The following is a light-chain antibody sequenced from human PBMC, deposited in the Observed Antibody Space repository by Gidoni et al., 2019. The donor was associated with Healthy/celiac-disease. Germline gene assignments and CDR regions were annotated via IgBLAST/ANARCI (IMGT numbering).Light chain of an antibody. CDR1: QSVSSSY. Sequence: IVLTQSPGTLSLSPGERATLSCRASQSVSSSYSAWYQQKPGQAPRLLIYGASSRATGIPDRFSGSGSGTDFTLTISRLEPEDFAVYYCQQYGSSPWTFXQXTKVEIK. CDR3: QQYGSSPWT. V-gene: IGKV3-20*01. J-gene: IGKJ1*01. CDR2: GAS.